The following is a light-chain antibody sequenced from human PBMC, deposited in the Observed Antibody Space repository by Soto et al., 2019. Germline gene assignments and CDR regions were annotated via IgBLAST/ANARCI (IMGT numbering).Light chain of an antibody. V-gene: IGKV3-11*01. CDR1: QSVSSY. CDR3: QQRSHWPPT. CDR2: DAS. J-gene: IGKJ1*01. Sequence: EIVKKQSPATLSLSLEERATLSCRASQSVSSYLARYQQKPGQAPRLLIYDASNRATGIPARFSGSGSGTDFTLTISSLEPEDFAVYYCQQRSHWPPTFGQGTNVDI.